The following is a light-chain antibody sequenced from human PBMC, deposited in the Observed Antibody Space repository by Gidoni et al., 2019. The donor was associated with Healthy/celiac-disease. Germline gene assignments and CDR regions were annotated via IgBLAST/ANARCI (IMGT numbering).Light chain of an antibody. CDR2: DAS. J-gene: IGKJ3*01. CDR3: QQYDNLAT. CDR1: QDISNY. V-gene: IGKV1-33*01. Sequence: DIQVIPAPSSLSASVGDRVTITCQASQDISNYLNWYQQKPGRAPKLLIYDASNLETGVPSRFSGSGSGTDFTFTISSLQPEDIATYYCQQYDNLATFGPGTKVDIK.